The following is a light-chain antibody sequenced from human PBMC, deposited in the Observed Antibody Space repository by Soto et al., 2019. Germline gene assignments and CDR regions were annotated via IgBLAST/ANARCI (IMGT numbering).Light chain of an antibody. CDR3: KQYNNWPPIT. CDR2: GAS. Sequence: EIVMTQSPATLSVSPGERATLSCRASQSVSGNLAWYQQKPGQAPRLLIYGASTKGTGIPARFSGSGSGTEFTLTMSSLQSEDFTAYYCKQYNNWPPITFGQGTKLELK. V-gene: IGKV3-15*01. CDR1: QSVSGN. J-gene: IGKJ2*01.